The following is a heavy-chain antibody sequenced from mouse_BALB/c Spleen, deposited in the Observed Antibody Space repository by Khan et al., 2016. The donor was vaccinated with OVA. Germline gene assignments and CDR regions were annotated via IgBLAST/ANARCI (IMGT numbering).Heavy chain of an antibody. V-gene: IGHV9-3-1*01. Sequence: QIQLVQSGPELKKPGETVKISCKASGYTFTDYVMNWVKQSPGKGLKWMGWINTYPGKPTSADDFKGRFAFSFETSACTAYLQINSLKNEDTATYFGTRFHGGYWGQGTTLTVSS. CDR3: TRFHGGY. CDR1: GYTFTDYV. CDR2: INTYPGKP. J-gene: IGHJ2*01.